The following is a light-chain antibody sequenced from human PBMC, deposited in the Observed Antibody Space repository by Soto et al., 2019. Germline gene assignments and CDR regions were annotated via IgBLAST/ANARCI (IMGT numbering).Light chain of an antibody. CDR2: GAS. J-gene: IGKJ5*01. Sequence: EIVMTQSPATLAVSPGERAALSCRASQSVSSNFAWYQQKPGQAPRLLIYGASSRATGTPARFSGSGSGTEFTLTISSLQSEDFAVYYCQQRNNWPLTFGQGTRLEIK. CDR1: QSVSSN. CDR3: QQRNNWPLT. V-gene: IGKV3-15*01.